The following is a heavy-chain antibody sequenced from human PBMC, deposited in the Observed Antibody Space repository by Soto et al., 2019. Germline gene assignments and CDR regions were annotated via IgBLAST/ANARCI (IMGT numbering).Heavy chain of an antibody. Sequence: QVQLVESGGGVVQPGRSLRLSCAASGFTFSSYGMHWVRQAPGKGLEWVAVIWYDGSNKYYADSVKGRLTISRDNSKNTLYLQMNSLRAEDTAVYYGASGYCSGGSCPPKHWGQGTLVTVSS. CDR1: GFTFSSYG. CDR2: IWYDGSNK. V-gene: IGHV3-33*01. D-gene: IGHD2-15*01. J-gene: IGHJ1*01. CDR3: ASGYCSGGSCPPKH.